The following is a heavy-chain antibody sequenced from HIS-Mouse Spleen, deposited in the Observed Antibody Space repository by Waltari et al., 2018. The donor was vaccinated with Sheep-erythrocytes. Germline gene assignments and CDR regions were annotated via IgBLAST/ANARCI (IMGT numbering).Heavy chain of an antibody. CDR3: ARGGPLGAFDI. CDR1: GGSISSYY. CDR2: IYYSGST. Sequence: QVQLQESGPGLVKPSETLSLTCTVSGGSISSYYWSWIRQPPGKGLEWIGYIYYSGSTNYNPSLKSRVTISVDTSKNQFSLKLSSVTAADTAVYYCARGGPLGAFDIWGQGTMVTVSS. J-gene: IGHJ3*02. V-gene: IGHV4-59*01.